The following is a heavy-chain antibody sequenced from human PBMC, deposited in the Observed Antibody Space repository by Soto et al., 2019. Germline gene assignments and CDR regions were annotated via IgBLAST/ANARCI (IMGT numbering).Heavy chain of an antibody. J-gene: IGHJ4*02. Sequence: GGSLRLSCAASGFTFSNAWMSWVRQAPGKGLEWVGRIKSKTDGGTTDYAVPVKGRFTISRDDSKNTLYLQMNSLKTEDTAVYYCTTDASSSWYYFDYWGQGTLVTVSS. CDR2: IKSKTDGGTT. V-gene: IGHV3-15*01. D-gene: IGHD6-13*01. CDR3: TTDASSSWYYFDY. CDR1: GFTFSNAW.